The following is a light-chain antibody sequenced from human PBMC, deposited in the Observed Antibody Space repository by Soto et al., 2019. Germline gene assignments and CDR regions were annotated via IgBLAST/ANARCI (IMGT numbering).Light chain of an antibody. CDR2: EVT. V-gene: IGLV2-14*01. Sequence: QSALTQPASVSGSPGQSITISCTGTSSDVGGYNYVSWYQQHPGKVPKLMIYEVTKRPSGVSSRFSGSKSGNTASLTISGLKAEDEADYYCSSYTSGSTLYVFGTGTKLTVL. CDR1: SSDVGGYNY. CDR3: SSYTSGSTLYV. J-gene: IGLJ1*01.